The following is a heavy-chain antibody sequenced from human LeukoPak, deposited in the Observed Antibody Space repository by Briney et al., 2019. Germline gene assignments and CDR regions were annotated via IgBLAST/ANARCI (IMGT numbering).Heavy chain of an antibody. CDR3: ASPYYDSSGYYPLGAFDI. V-gene: IGHV4-39*01. CDR1: GGSFSSSSYY. J-gene: IGHJ3*02. D-gene: IGHD3-22*01. Sequence: PSETPSLTCAVYGGSFSSSSYYWGWIRQPPGKGLEWIGSIYYSGSTYYNPSLKSRVTISVDTSKNQFSLKLSSVTAADTAVYYCASPYYDSSGYYPLGAFDIWGQGTMVTVSS. CDR2: IYYSGST.